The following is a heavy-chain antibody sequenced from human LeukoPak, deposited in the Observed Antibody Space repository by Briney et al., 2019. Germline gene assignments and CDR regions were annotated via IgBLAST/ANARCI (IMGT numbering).Heavy chain of an antibody. J-gene: IGHJ5*02. CDR3: ARESRYYYDSSGYPTYAP. CDR2: IYYTGST. Sequence: SETLSLTCTVSGGSISSDSYHWGWIRQPPGKGLEWIGNIYYTGSTYYNPSLKSRVTISVDTSKNQFSLKLSSVTAADTAVYYCARESRYYYDSSGYPTYAPWGQGTLVTVSS. D-gene: IGHD3-22*01. CDR1: GGSISSDSYH. V-gene: IGHV4-39*07.